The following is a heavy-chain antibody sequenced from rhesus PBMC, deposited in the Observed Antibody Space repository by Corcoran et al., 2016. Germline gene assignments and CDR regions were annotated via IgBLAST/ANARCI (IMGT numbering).Heavy chain of an antibody. V-gene: IGHV2S2*01. CDR2: IDWDDDK. CDR3: ARSFPSAYSSLDV. CDR1: GFSLSTSGLR. J-gene: IGHJ5-2*02. D-gene: IGHD1-44*01. Sequence: QVTLKESGPALVKPTQTLTLTCTFSGFSLSTSGLRVSWIRQPPGKAREWLGRIDWDDDKYYNTSMKSRLTISKDTSKNQVVLTMTNMYPMDTATYYCARSFPSAYSSLDVWGRGVLVTVSS.